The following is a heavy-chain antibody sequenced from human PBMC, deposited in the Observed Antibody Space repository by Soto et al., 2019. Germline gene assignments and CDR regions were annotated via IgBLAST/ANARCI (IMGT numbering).Heavy chain of an antibody. V-gene: IGHV2-5*02. Sequence: QITLKESGPTLVKPPQTLTLTCTLSGFSLSTSGVGVGWIRQPPGKALEWLALIYWDDDKRYSPSLKSRLTIATDTSKNQVVLTMTNMGPVDTATYYSADGNMVRGVIGVGSFDYWGQGTLVTVSS. CDR2: IYWDDDK. D-gene: IGHD3-10*01. CDR3: ADGNMVRGVIGVGSFDY. CDR1: GFSLSTSGVG. J-gene: IGHJ4*02.